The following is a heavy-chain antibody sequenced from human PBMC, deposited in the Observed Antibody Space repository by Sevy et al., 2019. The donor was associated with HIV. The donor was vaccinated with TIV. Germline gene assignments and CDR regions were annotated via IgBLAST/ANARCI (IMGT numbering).Heavy chain of an antibody. CDR3: AKRVAGALAALDI. V-gene: IGHV3-23*01. J-gene: IGHJ3*02. CDR2: ISNGGGTT. D-gene: IGHD3-10*01. Sequence: GGSLRLSCAASGFTFSNYIMNWVRQPPGKGLEWVSVISNGGGTTYYADSVKGRFTISRDDSKSTLYLQMNSLRVEDTAVYFCAKRVAGALAALDIWGQGTMVTVSS. CDR1: GFTFSNYI.